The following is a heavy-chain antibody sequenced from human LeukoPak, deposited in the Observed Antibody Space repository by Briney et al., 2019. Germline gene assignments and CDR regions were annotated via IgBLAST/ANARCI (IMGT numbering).Heavy chain of an antibody. J-gene: IGHJ3*02. CDR3: VKALLKYAYFDAFDI. Sequence: GGSLRLSCSASGFTFSSYAMHWVRQAPGKGLEYVSATNSNGGNTYYADSVKGRFTISRDNSKNTLYLQMNRLRPEDTAVYYCVKALLKYAYFDAFDIWGQGTMVTVSS. CDR1: GFTFSSYA. CDR2: TNSNGGNT. V-gene: IGHV3-64D*06. D-gene: IGHD2-21*01.